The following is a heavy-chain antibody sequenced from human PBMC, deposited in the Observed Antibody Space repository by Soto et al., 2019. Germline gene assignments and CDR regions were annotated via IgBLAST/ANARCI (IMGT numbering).Heavy chain of an antibody. J-gene: IGHJ6*02. D-gene: IGHD3-22*01. CDR1: GGSISSSTYY. CDR2: IFYSGST. V-gene: IGHV4-39*01. Sequence: PSDTLSLTCTVAGGSISSSTYYWGWINEPLGKGLEWIGSIFYSGSTYYNPSLKSRFTISVDTSKNQFSLKLSSVTAADTAVYYCARRLYYDSSGFEGGGMDVWGQGTTVS. CDR3: ARRLYYDSSGFEGGGMDV.